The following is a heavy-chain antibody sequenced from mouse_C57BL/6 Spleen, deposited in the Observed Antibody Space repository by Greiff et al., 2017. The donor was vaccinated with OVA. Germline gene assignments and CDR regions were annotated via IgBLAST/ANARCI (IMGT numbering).Heavy chain of an antibody. CDR1: GYTFTSYC. Sequence: QVQLQQPGAELVMPGASVKLSCKASGYTFTSYCMHWVKQRPGQGLEWIGEIDPSNSYTTYNQKFKGKSTLTVDKSSSTAYMQLSSLTSEDSAVYYCARRNSGVAQDFDVWGTGTTGTVSS. V-gene: IGHV1-69*01. D-gene: IGHD1-1*01. J-gene: IGHJ1*03. CDR2: IDPSNSYT. CDR3: ARRNSGVAQDFDV.